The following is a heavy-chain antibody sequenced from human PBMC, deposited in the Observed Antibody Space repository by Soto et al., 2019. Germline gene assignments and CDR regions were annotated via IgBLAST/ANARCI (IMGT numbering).Heavy chain of an antibody. J-gene: IGHJ4*02. Sequence: EVQLVESGGGLVQPGGSLRLSCAASGFTFSSHWMSWVRQAPGKGLEWLASIKQDGSEKHYVDTVKGRFTISRDNATNSLYLQMNSLRVEDTAVYDCAGVYYEYIWGSYPLAYWGPGTLVTVSS. CDR3: AGVYYEYIWGSYPLAY. CDR1: GFTFSSHW. D-gene: IGHD3-16*02. V-gene: IGHV3-7*01. CDR2: IKQDGSEK.